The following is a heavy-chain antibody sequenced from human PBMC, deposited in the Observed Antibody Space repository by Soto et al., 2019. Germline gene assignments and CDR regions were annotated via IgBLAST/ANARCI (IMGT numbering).Heavy chain of an antibody. D-gene: IGHD5-12*01. Sequence: PGGSLRLFCSASGFTFSSYPMHWVRQAPGKGLEYVSAISSNGGSTYYADSVKGRFTISRDNSKNTLYLQMSSLRAEYTAVYYCVKDREMATTNSDYWRQGTLVTV. CDR2: ISSNGGST. J-gene: IGHJ4*02. CDR1: GFTFSSYP. CDR3: VKDREMATTNSDY. V-gene: IGHV3-64D*06.